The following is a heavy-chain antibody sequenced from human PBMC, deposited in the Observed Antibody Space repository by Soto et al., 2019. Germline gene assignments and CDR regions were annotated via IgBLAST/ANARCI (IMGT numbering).Heavy chain of an antibody. D-gene: IGHD2-2*01. CDR3: ARGRVSCSSASCYFYYGMDV. V-gene: IGHV1-18*04. CDR1: GYTFSSYG. Sequence: ASVKVSCKASGYTFSSYGISWVRQAPGQGLEWMGWISAYNGNTNYAQKLQGRVTMTTDTSTSTAYMELRSLTPDDTAVYYCARGRVSCSSASCYFYYGMDVWGQGTTVTGLL. CDR2: ISAYNGNT. J-gene: IGHJ6*02.